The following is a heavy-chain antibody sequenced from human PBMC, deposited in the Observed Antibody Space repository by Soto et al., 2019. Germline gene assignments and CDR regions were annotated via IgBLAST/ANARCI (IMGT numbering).Heavy chain of an antibody. J-gene: IGHJ6*02. CDR1: RFTFSSYW. Sequence: PGGSLRLSCAASRFTFSSYWMTWVRQAPGKGLEWVANIKQDGSEKYYVDSVKGRFTISRTTARNSLYLQMKSLRAEDSAVYYCAREYAFLEWLLKENYYYYGMDVWGQGTTVTVSS. V-gene: IGHV3-7*01. CDR2: IKQDGSEK. CDR3: AREYAFLEWLLKENYYYYGMDV. D-gene: IGHD3-3*02.